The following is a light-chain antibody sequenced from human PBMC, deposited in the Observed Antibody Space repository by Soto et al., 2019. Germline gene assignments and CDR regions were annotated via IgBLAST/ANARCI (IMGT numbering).Light chain of an antibody. CDR2: GNS. CDR3: QSYDSSLRGLV. V-gene: IGLV1-40*01. Sequence: QSVLTQPPSVSGAPGQRVTISCTGSSSNIGAGYDVHWYQQLPGTAPKLLIYGNSNRPSGVPDRFSGSKSGTSASLAITGLQDEDEADYSQSYDSSLRGLVFGTGTKVTVL. J-gene: IGLJ1*01. CDR1: SSNIGAGYD.